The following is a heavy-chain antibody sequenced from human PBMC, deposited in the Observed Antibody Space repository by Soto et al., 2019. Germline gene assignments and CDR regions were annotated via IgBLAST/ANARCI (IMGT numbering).Heavy chain of an antibody. D-gene: IGHD4-4*01. V-gene: IGHV3-15*01. CDR2: IKSKTDGGTT. CDR1: GFTFSNAW. Sequence: PGGSLRLSCAASGFTFSNAWMSWVRQAPGKGLEWVGRIKSKTDGGTTDYAAPVKGRFTISRDDSKNTLYLQMNSLKTEDTAVYYCTTDQLGTVTTQVVALDAFDIWGQGTMVTVSS. J-gene: IGHJ3*02. CDR3: TTDQLGTVTTQVVALDAFDI.